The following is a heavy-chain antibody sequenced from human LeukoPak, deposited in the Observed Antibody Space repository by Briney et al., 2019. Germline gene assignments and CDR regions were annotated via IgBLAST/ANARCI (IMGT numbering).Heavy chain of an antibody. V-gene: IGHV3-21*01. CDR3: ARDKGYYYDSSGYGY. Sequence: GGSLRLSCAASGFTFSSYSMNWVRQAPGKGLEWVSSISSSSSYMYYADSVKGRFTISRDNSKNTLYLQMNSLRAEDTAVYYCARDKGYYYDSSGYGYWGQGTLVTVSS. CDR1: GFTFSSYS. D-gene: IGHD3-22*01. CDR2: ISSSSSYM. J-gene: IGHJ4*02.